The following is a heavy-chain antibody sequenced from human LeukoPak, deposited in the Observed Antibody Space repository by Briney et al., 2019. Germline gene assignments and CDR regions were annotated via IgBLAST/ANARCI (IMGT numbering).Heavy chain of an antibody. CDR1: GYTLTELS. CDR2: FDREDGET. V-gene: IGHV1-24*01. CDR3: STAGLYDSSGSIDH. J-gene: IGHJ4*02. D-gene: IGHD3-22*01. Sequence: AASVKVSCKVSGYTLTELSMHWVRQAPGKGLEWMGGFDREDGETIYAQKFQGRVTMTEDTSTNTPYMELSSLTSEDTAVYYCSTAGLYDSSGSIDHWGQGTLVTVSS.